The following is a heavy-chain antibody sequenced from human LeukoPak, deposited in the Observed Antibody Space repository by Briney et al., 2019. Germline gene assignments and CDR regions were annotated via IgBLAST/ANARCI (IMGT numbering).Heavy chain of an antibody. D-gene: IGHD3-16*02. CDR1: GGTFSSYA. CDR3: ARDRIPNYDYVWGSYRYDY. J-gene: IGHJ4*02. Sequence: ASVKVSCKASGGTFSSYAISWVRQAPGQGLEWMGWISAYNGNTNYAQKLQGRVTMTTDTSTSTAYMELRSLRSDDTAVYYCARDRIPNYDYVWGSYRYDYWGQGTLVTVSS. CDR2: ISAYNGNT. V-gene: IGHV1-18*01.